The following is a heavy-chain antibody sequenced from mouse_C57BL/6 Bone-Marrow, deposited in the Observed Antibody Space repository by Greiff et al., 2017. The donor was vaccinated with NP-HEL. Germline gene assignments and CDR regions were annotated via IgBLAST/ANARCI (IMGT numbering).Heavy chain of an antibody. Sequence: VQLQQSGAALVTPGASVKLSCKASGYAFSSYWMNWVKPRPGKGLEWIGQIYPGDGDTNYNGKFKGKATLTADKSSSTAYMQLSSLTSEDSAVYFCAILPYYYGSSPYYFDYWGQGTTLTVSS. CDR2: IYPGDGDT. D-gene: IGHD1-1*01. V-gene: IGHV1-80*01. CDR3: AILPYYYGSSPYYFDY. CDR1: GYAFSSYW. J-gene: IGHJ2*01.